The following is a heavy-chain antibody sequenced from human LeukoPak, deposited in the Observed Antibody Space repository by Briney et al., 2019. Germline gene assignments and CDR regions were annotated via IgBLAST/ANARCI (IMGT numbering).Heavy chain of an antibody. D-gene: IGHD6-13*01. CDR3: ATITAAGNEEFDY. V-gene: IGHV4-39*01. J-gene: IGHJ4*02. CDR2: IFHSGGS. Sequence: SETLSLTCTVSGGPISSSSYYWGWICQPPGKGLEWIGSIFHSGGSYSNPSLKSRVTISVDTSNNQFSLKLRSGTAAGTAVYYCATITAAGNEEFDYWGQGTLVTVSS. CDR1: GGPISSSSYY.